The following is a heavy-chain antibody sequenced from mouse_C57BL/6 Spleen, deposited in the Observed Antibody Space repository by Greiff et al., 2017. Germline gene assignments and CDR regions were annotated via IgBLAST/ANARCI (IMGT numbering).Heavy chain of an antibody. CDR1: GFTFSDYG. D-gene: IGHD2-2*01. V-gene: IGHV5-17*01. Sequence: EVHLVESGGGLVKPGGSLKLSCAASGFTFSDYGMHWVRQAPEKGLEWVAYISSGSSTIYYADTVKGRFTISRDNAKNTLFLQMSSLRSEDTAMYYCARFGYPFAYWGQGTLVTVSA. CDR3: ARFGYPFAY. CDR2: ISSGSSTI. J-gene: IGHJ3*01.